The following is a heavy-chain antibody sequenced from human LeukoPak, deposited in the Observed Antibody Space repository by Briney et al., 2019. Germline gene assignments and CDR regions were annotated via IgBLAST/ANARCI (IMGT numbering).Heavy chain of an antibody. CDR2: IYSGGST. CDR1: GFTVRSNY. D-gene: IGHD1-26*01. J-gene: IGHJ6*03. V-gene: IGHV3-53*01. CDR3: ARVSSGSYADYYYYYMDV. Sequence: GGSLRLSCAASGFTVRSNYMSWVRQAPGKGLEWVSVIYSGGSTYYADSVKGRFTISRDNSKNTLYLQMNSLRADDTAVYYCARVSSGSYADYYYYYMDVWGKGTTVTVSS.